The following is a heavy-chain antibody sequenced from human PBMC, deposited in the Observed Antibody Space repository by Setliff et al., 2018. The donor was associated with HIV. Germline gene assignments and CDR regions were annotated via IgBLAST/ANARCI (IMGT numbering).Heavy chain of an antibody. D-gene: IGHD2-15*01. Sequence: ASVKVSCKASGYTFTSYDINWVRQATGQGLEWMGWMNPNSGNTGYAQKFQGRVTMTRNTSISTAYMELSSLRSDDTAIYYCAKPFGSDGSRQLDSWGQGTLVTISS. V-gene: IGHV1-8*02. J-gene: IGHJ4*02. CDR1: GYTFTSYD. CDR3: AKPFGSDGSRQLDS. CDR2: MNPNSGNT.